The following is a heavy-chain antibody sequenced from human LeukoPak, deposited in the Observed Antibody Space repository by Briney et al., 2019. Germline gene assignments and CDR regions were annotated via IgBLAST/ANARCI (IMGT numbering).Heavy chain of an antibody. Sequence: RASVKVSCKASGYTFTTYEINWVRQAPGQGLEWMGIINPSGGSTSYAQKFQGRVTMTRDTSTSTVYMELSSLRSEDTAMYYCARDLRQLANRLFYYYYYGMDVWGQGTTVTVSS. CDR2: INPSGGST. J-gene: IGHJ6*02. V-gene: IGHV1-46*01. CDR1: GYTFTTYE. D-gene: IGHD6-13*01. CDR3: ARDLRQLANRLFYYYYYGMDV.